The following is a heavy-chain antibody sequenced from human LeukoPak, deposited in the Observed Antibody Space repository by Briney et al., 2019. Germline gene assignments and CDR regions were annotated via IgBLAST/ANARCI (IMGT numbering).Heavy chain of an antibody. CDR3: AKDETISGVNYFYY. D-gene: IGHD3-3*01. CDR1: GFTFSSHG. Sequence: GGTLRLSCVASGFTFSSHGMNWVRQAPGEGPEWVSGIDRGGGTYYADSVKGRFTISRDISEKTLFLQMNSLRAEDTAVYYCAKDETISGVNYFYYWGQGTLVTVSS. V-gene: IGHV3-23*01. J-gene: IGHJ4*02. CDR2: IDRGGGT.